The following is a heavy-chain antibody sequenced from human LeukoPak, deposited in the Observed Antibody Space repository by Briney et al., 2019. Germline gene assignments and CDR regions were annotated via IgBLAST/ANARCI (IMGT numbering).Heavy chain of an antibody. CDR2: IYYSGST. V-gene: IGHV4-59*01. CDR3: ARDISSSSWSYNWFDP. D-gene: IGHD6-13*01. Sequence: SETLSLTCTVSGGSISSYYWSWIRRPPGKGLEWIGYIYYSGSTNYNPSLKSRVTISVDTSKNQFSLKLSSVTAADTAVYYCARDISSSSWSYNWFDPWGQGTLVTVSS. CDR1: GGSISSYY. J-gene: IGHJ5*02.